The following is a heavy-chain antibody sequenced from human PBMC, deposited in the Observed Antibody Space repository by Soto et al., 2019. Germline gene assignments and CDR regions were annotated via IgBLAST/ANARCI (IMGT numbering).Heavy chain of an antibody. CDR2: MNPNSANT. V-gene: IGHV1-8*01. CDR1: GYTFTSYD. Sequence: QVQLVQSGAEVKKPGASVKVSCKASGYTFTSYDINWVRQATGQGLEWMGWMNPNSANTGYAQKFEGRGTMTRNTCISTAYRELSSLRSEDAGVYYCAREGVRGMDVWGQGTTVTVSS. CDR3: AREGVRGMDV. J-gene: IGHJ6*01. D-gene: IGHD3-16*01.